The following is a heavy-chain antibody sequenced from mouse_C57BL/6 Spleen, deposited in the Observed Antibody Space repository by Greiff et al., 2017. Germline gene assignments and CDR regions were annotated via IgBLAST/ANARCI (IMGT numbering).Heavy chain of an antibody. CDR3: AGHPLYSNLVWFAY. D-gene: IGHD2-5*01. J-gene: IGHJ3*01. V-gene: IGHV5-6*01. Sequence: EVQGVESGGDLVKPGGSLKLSCAASGFTFSSYGMSWVRQTPDKRLEWVATISSGGSYTYYPDSVKGRFTISRDNAKNTLYLQMSSLKSEDTAMYYCAGHPLYSNLVWFAYWGQGTLVTVSA. CDR2: ISSGGSYT. CDR1: GFTFSSYG.